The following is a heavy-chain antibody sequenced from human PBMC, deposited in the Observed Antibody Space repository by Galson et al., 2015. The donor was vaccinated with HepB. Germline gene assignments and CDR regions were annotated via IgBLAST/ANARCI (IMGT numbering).Heavy chain of an antibody. J-gene: IGHJ4*02. CDR2: INTNTGNP. CDR1: GYTFSTYG. D-gene: IGHD3-22*01. Sequence: SVKVSCKASGYTFSTYGINWVRQAPGQGLEWMGWINTNTGNPTYAQDFTGRFVFSLDTSVSTAYLHITSLKAEDTAVYYCARAEGSGYYYVGYWGQGTLVTVSS. V-gene: IGHV7-4-1*02. CDR3: ARAEGSGYYYVGY.